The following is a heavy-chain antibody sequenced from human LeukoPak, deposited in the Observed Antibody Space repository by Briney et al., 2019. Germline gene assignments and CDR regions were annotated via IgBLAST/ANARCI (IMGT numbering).Heavy chain of an antibody. Sequence: GGSLRLSCAASGFTFSSYAMHWVRQAPGKGLEWVAVISYDGSNKYYADSVKGRFTISRDNSKNTLYLQMNSLRAEDTAVYYCASLGRGRDLDYWGQGTLVTVSS. CDR3: ASLGRGRDLDY. V-gene: IGHV3-30-3*01. J-gene: IGHJ4*02. D-gene: IGHD3-16*01. CDR1: GFTFSSYA. CDR2: ISYDGSNK.